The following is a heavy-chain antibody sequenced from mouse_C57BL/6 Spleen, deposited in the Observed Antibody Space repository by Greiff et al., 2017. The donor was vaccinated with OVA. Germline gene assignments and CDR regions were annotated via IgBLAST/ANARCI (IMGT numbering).Heavy chain of an antibody. J-gene: IGHJ1*03. V-gene: IGHV3-6*01. CDR3: ARESPSIDV. CDR2: ISYDGSN. CDR1: GYSITSGYY. Sequence: ESGPGLVKPSQSLSLTCSVTGYSITSGYYWNWIRQFPGNKLEWMGYISYDGSNNYNPSLKNRISITRVTSKNQFFLKLNSVTTEDTATSCCARESPSIDVWGTGTTVTVSS.